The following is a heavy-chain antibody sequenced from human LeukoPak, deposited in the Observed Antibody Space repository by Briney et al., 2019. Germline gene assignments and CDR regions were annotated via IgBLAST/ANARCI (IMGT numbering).Heavy chain of an antibody. CDR3: ARALEGHYYYYMDV. Sequence: SETLSLTCTVSGGSFSSSDYYWGWIRQPPGKGLEWIGYIYYSGSTNYNPSLKSRVTISVDTSKNQFSLKLSSVTAADTAVYYCARALEGHYYYYMDVWGKGTTVTVSS. CDR2: IYYSGST. J-gene: IGHJ6*03. V-gene: IGHV4-61*05. D-gene: IGHD3-3*01. CDR1: GGSFSSSDYY.